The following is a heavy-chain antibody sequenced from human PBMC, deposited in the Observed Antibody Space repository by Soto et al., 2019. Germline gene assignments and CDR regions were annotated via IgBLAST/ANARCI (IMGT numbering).Heavy chain of an antibody. D-gene: IGHD5-18*01. J-gene: IGHJ4*02. CDR1: GFTFSSYG. CDR3: HTADY. CDR2: ISYDGSNK. Sequence: QVQLVESGGGVVQPGRSLRLSCAASGFTFSSYGMHWVRQAPGKGLEWVAVISYDGSNKYYADSVKGRFTISRDNSKNTLYLQMNSLRAEDTAVYYAHTADYWGQGTLVTVSS. V-gene: IGHV3-30*03.